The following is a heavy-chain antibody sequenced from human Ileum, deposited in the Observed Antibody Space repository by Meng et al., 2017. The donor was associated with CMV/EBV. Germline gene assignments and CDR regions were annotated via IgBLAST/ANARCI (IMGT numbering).Heavy chain of an antibody. D-gene: IGHD1-1*01. CDR1: GFTFSSES. CDR2: ISGDGERA. J-gene: IGHJ4*02. Sequence: SWAASGFTFSSESLHGVRQAPGKGLDWVAVISGDGERAGYGDSVKGRFTISRDNSKNTLYVQMNSLRLEDTAVYYCARGQTGLYFDYWGQGTLVTVSS. V-gene: IGHV3-30*04. CDR3: ARGQTGLYFDY.